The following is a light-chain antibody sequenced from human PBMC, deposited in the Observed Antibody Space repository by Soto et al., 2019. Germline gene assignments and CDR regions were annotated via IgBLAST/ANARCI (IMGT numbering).Light chain of an antibody. J-gene: IGKJ4*01. Sequence: EIVLTQSPATLSLSPGERATLSCRASQSVSSYLAWYQQKPGQAPRLLIYDASNRATGIPARFSGSGSGTDFTHTISSLEPEDFAVYYCQQRSNWRTFGGGTKVEIK. CDR3: QQRSNWRT. CDR2: DAS. V-gene: IGKV3-11*01. CDR1: QSVSSY.